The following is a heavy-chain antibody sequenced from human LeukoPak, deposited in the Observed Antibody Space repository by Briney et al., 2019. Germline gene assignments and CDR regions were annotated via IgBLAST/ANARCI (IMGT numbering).Heavy chain of an antibody. CDR3: ARVSPPQDY. CDR2: IYTSGSN. D-gene: IGHD2/OR15-2a*01. Sequence: SETLSLTCTVSGGSISSYYWSWIRQPAGTALEWIGRIYTSGSNNYNPSLKSRVTMSVDTSKNQFSLKLSSVTAADTAVYDCARVSPPQDYWGQGTLVTVSS. CDR1: GGSISSYY. J-gene: IGHJ4*02. V-gene: IGHV4-4*07.